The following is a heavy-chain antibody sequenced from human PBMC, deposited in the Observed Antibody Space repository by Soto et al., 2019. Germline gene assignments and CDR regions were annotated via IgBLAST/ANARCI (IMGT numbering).Heavy chain of an antibody. V-gene: IGHV3-53*01. J-gene: IGHJ4*02. Sequence: GGSLRLSCAASGFTVSSNYLSWVRQAPGKGLEWVSVIFSADNTHYSDSVKGRFTISRDNAKNSVSLQMNTLRVEDTAVYYCAREDSIIIPAVSDFWGQGTLVTVSS. CDR2: IFSADNT. CDR3: AREDSIIIPAVSDF. CDR1: GFTVSSNY. D-gene: IGHD2-2*01.